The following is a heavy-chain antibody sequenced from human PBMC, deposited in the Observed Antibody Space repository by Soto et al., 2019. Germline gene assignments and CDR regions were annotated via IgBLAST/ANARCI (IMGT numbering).Heavy chain of an antibody. V-gene: IGHV3-53*01. J-gene: IGHJ5*02. Sequence: PGGSLRLSCAASGFTVSSDYMSWVRQAPGKGLEWVSVIYSGGSTYYADSVKGRFAISRDNSKNTLYLQMNSLRAEDTAVYYCAIGLRNQPTPWETFGWFDPWGQGTLVTVSS. CDR3: AIGLRNQPTPWETFGWFDP. CDR1: GFTVSSDY. CDR2: IYSGGST. D-gene: IGHD1-26*01.